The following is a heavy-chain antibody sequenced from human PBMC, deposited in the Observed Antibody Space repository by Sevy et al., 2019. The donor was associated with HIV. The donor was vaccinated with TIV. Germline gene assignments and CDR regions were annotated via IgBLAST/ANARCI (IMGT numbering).Heavy chain of an antibody. J-gene: IGHJ6*02. D-gene: IGHD3-22*01. Sequence: GGFLRLSCAVSGFTFNTYNMNWVRQAPGKGLEWVSYISYTSTTMYYADSVRGRFTISRDNAKNTLYLQMNSLRDEDMAVYYCASSDATSRFGYYYFAMDFWGQGTSVTVSS. CDR2: ISYTSTTM. CDR3: ASSDATSRFGYYYFAMDF. V-gene: IGHV3-48*02. CDR1: GFTFNTYN.